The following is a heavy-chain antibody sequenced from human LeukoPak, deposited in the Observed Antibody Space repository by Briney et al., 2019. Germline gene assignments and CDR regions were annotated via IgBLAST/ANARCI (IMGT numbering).Heavy chain of an antibody. CDR2: IIPILGIA. CDR1: GGTFSSYA. CDR3: ARPYTASDSTEAFDI. D-gene: IGHD3-16*01. J-gene: IGHJ3*02. Sequence: ASVKVSCKASGGTFSSYAISWVRQAPGQGLEWMGRIIPILGIANYAQKFQGRVTITADKSTSTAYMELSSLRSEDTAVYYCARPYTASDSTEAFDIWGQGTMVTVSS. V-gene: IGHV1-69*04.